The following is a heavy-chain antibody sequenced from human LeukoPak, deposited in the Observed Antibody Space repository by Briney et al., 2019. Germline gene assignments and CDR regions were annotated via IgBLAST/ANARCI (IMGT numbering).Heavy chain of an antibody. Sequence: PSQTLSLTCTVSGGSISCGDYYWSWIRQPPGKGLKWIGYIFYSGNAYYNPSLKSRVPISVDTSKNQFSLKLSSVTAADTAVYYCASNIRANYDFWSGYYPFDYWGQGTLVTVSS. CDR1: GGSISCGDYY. V-gene: IGHV4-30-4*01. CDR2: IFYSGNA. J-gene: IGHJ4*02. D-gene: IGHD3-3*01. CDR3: ASNIRANYDFWSGYYPFDY.